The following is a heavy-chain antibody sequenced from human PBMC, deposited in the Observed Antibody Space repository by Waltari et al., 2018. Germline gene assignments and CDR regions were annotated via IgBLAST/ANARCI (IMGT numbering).Heavy chain of an antibody. Sequence: QVQLQQWGAGLLKPSETLSLTCAVYGGSFSGSYWSWIRQPPGKGLEWIGEINHSGSTNYNPSLKSRVTISVDTSKNQFSLKLSSVTAADTAVYYCARNGWELQGAFDIWGQGTMVTVSS. CDR3: ARNGWELQGAFDI. J-gene: IGHJ3*02. D-gene: IGHD1-26*01. CDR1: GGSFSGSY. CDR2: INHSGST. V-gene: IGHV4-34*01.